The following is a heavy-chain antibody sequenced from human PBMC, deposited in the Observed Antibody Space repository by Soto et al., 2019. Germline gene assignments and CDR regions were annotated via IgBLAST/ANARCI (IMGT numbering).Heavy chain of an antibody. Sequence: SETLSLTCAVSGGSISSGGYSWSWIRQPPGKGLEWIGYIYHSGITYYNPSLKSRVTISVDRSKNQFSLKLSSVTAADTAVYYCARVPSPWGQGTLVTVSS. CDR2: IYHSGIT. V-gene: IGHV4-30-2*01. J-gene: IGHJ5*02. CDR1: GGSISSGGYS. CDR3: ARVPSP.